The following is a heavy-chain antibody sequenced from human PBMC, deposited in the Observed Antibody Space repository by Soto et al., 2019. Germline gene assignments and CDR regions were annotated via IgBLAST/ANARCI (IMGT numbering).Heavy chain of an antibody. V-gene: IGHV3-33*01. CDR3: ARDPGYCSSTSCYTGNYYYYGMDV. CDR1: GFTFSSYG. Sequence: PXGSLRLSCAASGFTFSSYGMHWVRQAPGKGLDWVAVIWYDGSNKYYADSVKGRFTISRDNSKNTLYLQMNSLRAEDTAVYYCARDPGYCSSTSCYTGNYYYYGMDVWGQGTTVTVSS. CDR2: IWYDGSNK. J-gene: IGHJ6*02. D-gene: IGHD2-2*02.